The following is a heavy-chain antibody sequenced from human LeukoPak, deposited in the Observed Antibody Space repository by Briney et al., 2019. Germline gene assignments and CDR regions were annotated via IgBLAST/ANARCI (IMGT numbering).Heavy chain of an antibody. J-gene: IGHJ4*02. CDR3: ARVNINNWHSCDY. Sequence: PSETLSLTCAVSGGSISITNWWGWVRQPPGKGLEWIGEIYHSGSPNYNPSLKSRVTISVDKSRNHFSLNLSSVTAADAAVYYCARVNINNWHSCDYWGQGTLVTASS. CDR2: IYHSGSP. D-gene: IGHD1-1*01. CDR1: GGSISITNW. V-gene: IGHV4-4*02.